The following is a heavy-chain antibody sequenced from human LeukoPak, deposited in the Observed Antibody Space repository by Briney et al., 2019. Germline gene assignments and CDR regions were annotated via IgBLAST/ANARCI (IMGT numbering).Heavy chain of an antibody. CDR2: IYSGGST. V-gene: IGHV3-53*01. D-gene: IGHD3-10*01. J-gene: IGHJ6*03. CDR3: AKENFFRGAGYYYMDV. Sequence: GGSLRLSCAASGFTVNSKYMSWVRQAPGKGLEWVSVIYSGGSTYYADSVKGRFTISRDNSKNTLYLQMNSLRAEDTAVYYCAKENFFRGAGYYYMDVWGKGTTVTISS. CDR1: GFTVNSKY.